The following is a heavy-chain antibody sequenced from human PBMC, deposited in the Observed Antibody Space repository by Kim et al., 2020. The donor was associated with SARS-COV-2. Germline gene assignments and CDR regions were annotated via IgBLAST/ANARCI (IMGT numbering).Heavy chain of an antibody. Sequence: GESLKISCKGSGYSFTSYWISWVRQMPGKGLEWMGRIDPSDSYTNYSPSFQGHVTISADKSISTAYLQWSSLKASDTAMYYCARRVLYSYGYYTFDYWGQGTLVTVSS. J-gene: IGHJ4*02. D-gene: IGHD5-18*01. CDR3: ARRVLYSYGYYTFDY. V-gene: IGHV5-10-1*01. CDR2: IDPSDSYT. CDR1: GYSFTSYW.